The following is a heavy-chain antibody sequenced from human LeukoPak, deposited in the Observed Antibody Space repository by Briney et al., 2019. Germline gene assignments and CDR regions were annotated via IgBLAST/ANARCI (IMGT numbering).Heavy chain of an antibody. V-gene: IGHV1-2*02. D-gene: IGHD6-19*01. CDR2: INPNSGGT. CDR1: GYTFTGYY. Sequence: GASVKVSCKADGYTFTGYYMHWVRQAPGQGLEWMGWINPNSGGTNYAQKFQGRVTMTRDTSISTAYMELSRLRSDDTAVYYCARRGSGWYESDYWGQATLVTVSS. J-gene: IGHJ4*02. CDR3: ARRGSGWYESDY.